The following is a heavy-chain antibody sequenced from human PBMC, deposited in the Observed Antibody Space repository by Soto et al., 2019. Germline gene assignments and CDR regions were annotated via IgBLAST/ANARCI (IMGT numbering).Heavy chain of an antibody. CDR1: GGSISSYY. V-gene: IGHV4-59*08. CDR2: IYCSGST. J-gene: IGHJ4*02. D-gene: IGHD6-19*01. Sequence: SETLSLTCTVSGGSISSYYWSWIRQPPGKGLEWIAYIYCSGSTNYNPSLKSRVTTSIDTSKNQFSLKLSSVTAADSAVYYCARRGYSSGYYYFDYWGQGTMVTRLL. CDR3: ARRGYSSGYYYFDY.